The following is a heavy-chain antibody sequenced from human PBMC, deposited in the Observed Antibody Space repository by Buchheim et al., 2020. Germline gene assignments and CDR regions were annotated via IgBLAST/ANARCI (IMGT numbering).Heavy chain of an antibody. V-gene: IGHV3-30-3*02. CDR2: ISNDGYDI. J-gene: IGHJ4*02. D-gene: IGHD4-17*01. CDR3: AKPTVTESTRYFDS. Sequence: QVQLVESGGGVVQPGTSLRLSCAASGFTFSAYSMHWVRQAPGKGLEWVAVISNDGYDIYYADSVKGRFSISRDNSHHTLFLQMNSLRVDDTALYYCAKPTVTESTRYFDSWGQGTL. CDR1: GFTFSAYS.